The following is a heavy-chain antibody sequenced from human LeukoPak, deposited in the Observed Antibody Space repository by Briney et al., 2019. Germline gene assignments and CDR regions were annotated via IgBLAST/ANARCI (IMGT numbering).Heavy chain of an antibody. D-gene: IGHD6-19*01. CDR1: GFTFSSYA. V-gene: IGHV3-30-3*01. J-gene: IGHJ2*01. CDR2: ISYDGSNK. CDR3: AKGRDSGWLNWYFDL. Sequence: GGSLRLSCAASGFTFSSYAMHWVRQAPGKGLEWVAVISYDGSNKYYADSVKGRFTISRDNSKNTLYLQMNSLRAEDTAVYYCAKGRDSGWLNWYFDLWGRGTLVTVSS.